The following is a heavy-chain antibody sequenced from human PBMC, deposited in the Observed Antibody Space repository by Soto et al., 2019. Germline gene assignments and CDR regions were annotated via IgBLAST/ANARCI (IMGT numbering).Heavy chain of an antibody. CDR2: ISSSSSTI. D-gene: IGHD2-15*01. CDR3: ARENPGGWPDGDSYYYYGMDV. V-gene: IGHV3-48*02. Sequence: GGSLRLSCAASGFTFSSYSMNWVRQAPGKGLEWVSYISSSSSTIYYADSVKGRFTISRDNAKNSLYLQMNSLRDEDTAVYYCARENPGGWPDGDSYYYYGMDVWGQGTTVTVSS. CDR1: GFTFSSYS. J-gene: IGHJ6*02.